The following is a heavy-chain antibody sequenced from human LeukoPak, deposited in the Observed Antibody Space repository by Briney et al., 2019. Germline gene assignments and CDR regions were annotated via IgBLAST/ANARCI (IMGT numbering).Heavy chain of an antibody. V-gene: IGHV3-33*08. J-gene: IGHJ4*02. D-gene: IGHD3-10*01. CDR1: GFTFSKYG. CDR3: ARYYGSGSPYREYYFDY. Sequence: GRSLRLSCVTTGFTFSKYGMHWVRQAPGKGLEWVAVISYDGNNKYYADSVKGRFTISRDNAKNSLYLQMNSLRVEDTAVYYCARYYGSGSPYREYYFDYWGQGTLVTVSS. CDR2: ISYDGNNK.